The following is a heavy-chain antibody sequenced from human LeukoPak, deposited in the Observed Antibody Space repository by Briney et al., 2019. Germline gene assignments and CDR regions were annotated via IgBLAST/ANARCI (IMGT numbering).Heavy chain of an antibody. V-gene: IGHV4-59*01. Sequence: SETLSLTCSVSGGSISGYYWSWIRQPPGKGLEWIGYIYYSGSTNYNPSLKSRVTISVDTSKNQFSLKLSSVTAADTAVYYCARDGGGWYFDYWGQGTLVTVSS. CDR3: ARDGGGWYFDY. CDR2: IYYSGST. CDR1: GGSISGYY. D-gene: IGHD6-19*01. J-gene: IGHJ4*02.